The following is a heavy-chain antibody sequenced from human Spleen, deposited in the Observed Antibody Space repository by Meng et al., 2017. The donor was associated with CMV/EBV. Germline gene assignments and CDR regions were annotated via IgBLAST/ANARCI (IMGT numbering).Heavy chain of an antibody. CDR1: GFSLSSSGVA. CDR3: AHMSGGINWFDP. V-gene: IGHV2-5*01. CDR2: IYWTDDK. D-gene: IGHD2-15*01. Sequence: QITLKESGPTLVKPTQTLTLTCTFSGFSLSSSGVAVGWIRQPPGKALEWLAVIYWTDDKRYSPSLKNKLTITKDTSRNQVVLTMTNVDPVDTATYYCAHMSGGINWFDPWGQGTLVTVSS. J-gene: IGHJ5*02.